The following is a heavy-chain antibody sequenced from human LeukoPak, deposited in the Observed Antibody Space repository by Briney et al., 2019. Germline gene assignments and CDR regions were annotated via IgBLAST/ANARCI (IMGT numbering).Heavy chain of an antibody. CDR2: INNGGVST. CDR1: GLTLISYG. D-gene: IGHD2-21*02. CDR3: ARELPREVTLDY. V-gene: IGHV3-74*01. Sequence: LRPSRAPSGLTLISYGMQWVRPTPGKGAVWVSRINNGGVSTNYADSVGGRFTISRDNAKNTLYLQMNSLRAEDTGVYYCARELPREVTLDYWGQGTLVTVSS. J-gene: IGHJ4*02.